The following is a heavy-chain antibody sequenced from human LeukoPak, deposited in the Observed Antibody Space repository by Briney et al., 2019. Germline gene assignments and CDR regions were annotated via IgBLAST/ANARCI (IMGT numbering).Heavy chain of an antibody. J-gene: IGHJ4*02. CDR3: ARVRGLYCFDY. CDR1: GYSIISGYY. CDR2: IFHSGST. Sequence: PSETLSLTCAVSGYSIISGYYWGWIRQPPGKGLEWIGSIFHSGSTYYNPSLKSRVTISVDTSKNQFSLKLSSVTAADTAVYYCARVRGLYCFDYWGQGTLVTVSS. V-gene: IGHV4-38-2*01. D-gene: IGHD2-15*01.